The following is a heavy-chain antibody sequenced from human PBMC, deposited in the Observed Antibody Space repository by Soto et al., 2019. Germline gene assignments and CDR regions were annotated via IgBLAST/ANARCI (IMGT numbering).Heavy chain of an antibody. V-gene: IGHV3-11*06. J-gene: IGHJ4*02. Sequence: GGSLRLSCAASGFTFSDYYMSWIRQAPGKGLEWVSYISSSSSYTNYADSVKGRSTISRDNAKNSLYLQMNSLRAEDTAVYYCARFSGMTTVVNEGFYWGQGTLVTVSS. D-gene: IGHD4-17*01. CDR1: GFTFSDYY. CDR2: ISSSSSYT. CDR3: ARFSGMTTVVNEGFY.